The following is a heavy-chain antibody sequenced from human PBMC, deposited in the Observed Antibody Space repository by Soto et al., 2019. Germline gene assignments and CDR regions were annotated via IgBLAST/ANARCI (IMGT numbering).Heavy chain of an antibody. V-gene: IGHV1-2*02. CDR2: INPNSGGT. CDR1: GYTFTGYY. D-gene: IGHD6-6*01. Sequence: SVKVSCKASGYTFTGYYMHWVRQAPGQGLEWMGWINPNSGGTNYAQKFQGRVTMTRDTSISTAYMELSRLRSDDTAVYYCARDRGLYSSSSGFYYGMDVWGQGTTVTVSS. CDR3: ARDRGLYSSSSGFYYGMDV. J-gene: IGHJ6*02.